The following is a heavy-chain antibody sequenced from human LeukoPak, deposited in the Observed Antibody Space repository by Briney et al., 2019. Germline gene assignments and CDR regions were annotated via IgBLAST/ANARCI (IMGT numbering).Heavy chain of an antibody. CDR1: GFTFSDYY. CDR3: ARDPSASYDSSGYSPDVLGY. CDR2: ISSSGSTI. Sequence: PGGSLRLSCAASGFTFSDYYMSWIRQAPVKGLEWVSYISSSGSTIYYADSVKGRFTISRDNAKNSLYLQMNSLRAEDTAVYYCARDPSASYDSSGYSPDVLGYWGQGTLVTVSS. D-gene: IGHD3-22*01. V-gene: IGHV3-11*01. J-gene: IGHJ4*02.